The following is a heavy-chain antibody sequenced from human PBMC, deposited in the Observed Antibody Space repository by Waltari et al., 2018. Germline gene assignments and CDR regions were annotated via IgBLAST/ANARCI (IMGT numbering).Heavy chain of an antibody. Sequence: QVQLQQSGPGLVKPSQTLSLTCAISGDSVSSNSAAWNWIRQSPSRGLEWLGRTYYRSKWYNDYAVSVKSRITITPDTSKNQFSLQLNSVTPEDTAVYYCAREKGAVYYDILTGYLNWGQGTLVTVSS. CDR1: GDSVSSNSAA. J-gene: IGHJ4*02. CDR2: TYYRSKWYN. D-gene: IGHD3-9*01. V-gene: IGHV6-1*01. CDR3: AREKGAVYYDILTGYLN.